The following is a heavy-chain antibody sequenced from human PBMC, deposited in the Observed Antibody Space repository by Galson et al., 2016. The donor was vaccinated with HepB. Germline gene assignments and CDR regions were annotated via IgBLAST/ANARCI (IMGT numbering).Heavy chain of an antibody. CDR3: ARDYLTYTGSYLYS. CDR1: GFTFSSYW. Sequence: SLRLSCVASGFTFSSYWMHWVRQVPGKGLVMVARTNTDGSDTGYADSVKGRFTISRDNAKNTLYLQMNTLRAEDTAVYYCARDYLTYTGSYLYSWGQGTLVTVSS. V-gene: IGHV3-74*01. D-gene: IGHD1-26*01. CDR2: TNTDGSDT. J-gene: IGHJ4*02.